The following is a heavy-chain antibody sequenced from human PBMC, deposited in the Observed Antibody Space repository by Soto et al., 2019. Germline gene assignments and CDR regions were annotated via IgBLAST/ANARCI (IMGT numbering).Heavy chain of an antibody. D-gene: IGHD3-10*01. V-gene: IGHV4-30-2*01. J-gene: IGHJ4*02. CDR3: AAGGGLPRYF. CDR1: GGSISSGGYS. Sequence: QLQLQESGSGLVKPSQTLSLTCAVSGGSISSGGYSWSWIRQPPGKGLEWIGYIYHSGSTYYNPSLNSRVTISLDRSKHQVSLKLSSVTSADTALYHCAAGGGLPRYFWGQGTRVTVAA. CDR2: IYHSGST.